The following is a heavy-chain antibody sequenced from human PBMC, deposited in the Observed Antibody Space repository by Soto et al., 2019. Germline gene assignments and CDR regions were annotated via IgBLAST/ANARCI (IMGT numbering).Heavy chain of an antibody. D-gene: IGHD2-15*01. Sequence: SVKVSCKASGGTFSGYAISWVRQAPGQGLEWMGGIIPIFGTANYAQKFQGRVTITADKSTSTAYMELSSLRSEDTAVYYCAGYSDYYYGMDVWGQGTTVTVSS. CDR2: IIPIFGTA. CDR3: AGYSDYYYGMDV. J-gene: IGHJ6*02. CDR1: GGTFSGYA. V-gene: IGHV1-69*06.